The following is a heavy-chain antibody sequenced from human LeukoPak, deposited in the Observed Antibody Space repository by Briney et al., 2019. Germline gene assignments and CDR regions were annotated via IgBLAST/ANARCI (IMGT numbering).Heavy chain of an antibody. CDR1: GFTLSSSH. D-gene: IGHD2-2*01. CDR2: ISYDGSNK. Sequence: GGSLRVSCAASGFTLSSSHMHWVRQVPGKGLEWVAVISYDGSNKYYADSVKGRFTISRDNSKNTLYLQMNSLRAEDTAVYYCARDSLRSTSYSFDYWGQGTLVTVSS. J-gene: IGHJ4*02. CDR3: ARDSLRSTSYSFDY. V-gene: IGHV3-30-3*01.